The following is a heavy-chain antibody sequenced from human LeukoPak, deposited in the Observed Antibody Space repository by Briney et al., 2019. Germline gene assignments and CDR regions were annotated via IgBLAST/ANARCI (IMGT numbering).Heavy chain of an antibody. CDR2: ISYDGTNK. D-gene: IGHD3-16*01. Sequence: GRSLRLSCAASGFTFSRYAMHWVRQTPGKGLEWVAIISYDGTNKYYADSVKGRFTISRDNSKNTLYLQMNSLRAEDTAVYYCARAPYYAGTFDYWGQGTLVTVSS. J-gene: IGHJ4*02. V-gene: IGHV3-30*04. CDR3: ARAPYYAGTFDY. CDR1: GFTFSRYA.